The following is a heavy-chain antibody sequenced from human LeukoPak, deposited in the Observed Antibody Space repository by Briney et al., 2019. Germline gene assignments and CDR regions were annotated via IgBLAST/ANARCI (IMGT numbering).Heavy chain of an antibody. CDR1: GFTFSSTFS. CDR3: AKVAGRAFGEIIVSRARYYMDV. CDR2: ISSSSSYI. J-gene: IGHJ6*03. D-gene: IGHD3-16*02. Sequence: GGSLRLSCAASGFTFSSTFSMTWVRQAPGKGLEWVSSISSSSSYIYYADSVKGRFTISRDNSKNTLYLQMKSLRAEDTAVYYCAKVAGRAFGEIIVSRARYYMDVWGKGTTVTVSS. V-gene: IGHV3-21*04.